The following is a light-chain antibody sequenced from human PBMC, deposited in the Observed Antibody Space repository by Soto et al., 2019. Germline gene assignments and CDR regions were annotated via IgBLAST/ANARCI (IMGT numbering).Light chain of an antibody. V-gene: IGKV1-9*01. Sequence: DIQLTQSPSFLSASVGDRVTITCRASQGISTFLAWYQQKPGKAPKLLIYAASTLQSGVPSRFSGSGSGTEFTLTISSLQPEDFAIYYCQHLEGFGGGTKVEIK. CDR2: AAS. CDR3: QHLEG. J-gene: IGKJ4*01. CDR1: QGISTF.